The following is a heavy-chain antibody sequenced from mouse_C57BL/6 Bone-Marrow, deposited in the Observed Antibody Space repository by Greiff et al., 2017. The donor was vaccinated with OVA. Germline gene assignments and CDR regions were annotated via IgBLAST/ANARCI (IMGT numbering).Heavy chain of an antibody. CDR2: IYPGSGNT. V-gene: IGHV1-76*01. J-gene: IGHJ3*01. D-gene: IGHD2-4*01. CDR1: GYTFTDYY. Sequence: QVQLQQSGAELVRPGASVKLSCKASGYTFTDYYINWVKQRPGQGLEWIARIYPGSGNTYYNEKFKGKATLTAEKSSSTAYMQLSSLTSEDSAVYFCARCGYDSPFAYWGQGTLVTVSA. CDR3: ARCGYDSPFAY.